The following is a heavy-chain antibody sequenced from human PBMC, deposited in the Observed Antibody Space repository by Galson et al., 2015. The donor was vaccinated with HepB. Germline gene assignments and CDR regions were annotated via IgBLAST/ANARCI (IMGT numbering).Heavy chain of an antibody. CDR2: INPNSGGT. Sequence: SVKVSCKASGYTFIAYYMHWVRQAPGQGLEWMGRINPNSGGTNYAQKFQGRVTMTRDTSINTAYMELSRLRSDDTAVYYCARLKGHYYGSGSYYNKYYFDYWGQGTLVTVSS. D-gene: IGHD3-10*01. J-gene: IGHJ4*02. CDR1: GYTFIAYY. V-gene: IGHV1-2*06. CDR3: ARLKGHYYGSGSYYNKYYFDY.